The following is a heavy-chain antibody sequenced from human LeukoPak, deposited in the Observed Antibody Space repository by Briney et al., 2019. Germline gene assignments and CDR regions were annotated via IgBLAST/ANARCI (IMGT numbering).Heavy chain of an antibody. CDR1: GGSISSSSYY. CDR2: IYYSGST. CDR3: ARGGHSSGRTNWFDP. V-gene: IGHV4-39*07. D-gene: IGHD6-19*01. Sequence: SETLSLTCTVSGGSISSSSYYWGWIRQPPGKGLEWIGSIYYSGSTYYNPSLKSRVTISVDTSKNQFSLKLSSVTAADTAVYYCARGGHSSGRTNWFDPWGQGTLVTVSS. J-gene: IGHJ5*02.